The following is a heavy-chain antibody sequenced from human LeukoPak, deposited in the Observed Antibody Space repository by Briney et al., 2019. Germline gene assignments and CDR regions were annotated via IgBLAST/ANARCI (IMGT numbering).Heavy chain of an antibody. D-gene: IGHD2-2*02. Sequence: SETPSLTCTVSGGSISSYYWSWIRQPPGKGLEWIGYIYYSGSTNYNPSLTSRVTISVDTSKNQFSLKLSSVTAADTAVYYCAREAPLYCSSTSCYTYYYYYMDVWGKGPRSPSP. CDR1: GGSISSYY. J-gene: IGHJ6*03. V-gene: IGHV4-59*01. CDR3: AREAPLYCSSTSCYTYYYYYMDV. CDR2: IYYSGST.